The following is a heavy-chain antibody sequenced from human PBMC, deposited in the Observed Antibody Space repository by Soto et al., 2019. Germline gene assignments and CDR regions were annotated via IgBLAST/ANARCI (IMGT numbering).Heavy chain of an antibody. Sequence: PGGSLRLSCAASGFTFDDFAMHWVRQAPGKGLEWVSGISWNSGSIGYADSVKGRFTSSRDNAKNSLYLQMNSLRAEDTALYYCAKASGGSGSHGHFDYWGQGTLVTVSS. CDR2: ISWNSGSI. D-gene: IGHD3-10*01. CDR1: GFTFDDFA. J-gene: IGHJ4*02. V-gene: IGHV3-9*01. CDR3: AKASGGSGSHGHFDY.